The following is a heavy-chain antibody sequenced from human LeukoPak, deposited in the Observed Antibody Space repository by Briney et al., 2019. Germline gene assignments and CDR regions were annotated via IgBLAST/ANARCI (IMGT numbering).Heavy chain of an antibody. CDR2: IYHAGTT. CDR3: ARLDSGDHGNIPH. Sequence: SETLSLTCTVSGGSLSPYYWTWIRQPPGKGLEWIGYIYHAGTTRYNPSLNSRVTISVETSKNQFSLRLNSVTAADTAIYYCARLDSGDHGNIPHWGQGTLVTVSS. D-gene: IGHD1-26*01. V-gene: IGHV4-59*08. J-gene: IGHJ1*01. CDR1: GGSLSPYY.